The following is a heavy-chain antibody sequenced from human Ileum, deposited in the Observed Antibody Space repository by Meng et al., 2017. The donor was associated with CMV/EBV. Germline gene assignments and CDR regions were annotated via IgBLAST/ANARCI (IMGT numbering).Heavy chain of an antibody. CDR2: IRNDGTIQ. CDR3: AKDRDSIGLDY. Sequence: GESLKISCAGSGFTFSRYGMHWVRQAPGKGLEWVAVIRNDGTIQFYAVSVKGRFIISRDNSNNMMYLHMNILTFEDTALYYCAKDRDSIGLDYWGQGTPVTVSS. J-gene: IGHJ4*02. V-gene: IGHV3-30*02. CDR1: GFTFSRYG. D-gene: IGHD3-3*02.